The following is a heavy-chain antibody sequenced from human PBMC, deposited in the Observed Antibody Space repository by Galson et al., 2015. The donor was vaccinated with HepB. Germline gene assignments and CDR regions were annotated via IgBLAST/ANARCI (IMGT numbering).Heavy chain of an antibody. CDR2: ISYDGSNK. CDR1: GFTFSSYG. V-gene: IGHV3-30*18. Sequence: SLRLSCAASGFTFSSYGMHWVRQAPGKGLEWVAVISYDGSNKYYADSVKGRFTISRDNSKNTLYLQMNSLRAEDTAVYYCAKGGNVVVVAAFDYCVQGTLFTVSS. J-gene: IGHJ4*02. CDR3: AKGGNVVVVAAFDY. D-gene: IGHD2-15*01.